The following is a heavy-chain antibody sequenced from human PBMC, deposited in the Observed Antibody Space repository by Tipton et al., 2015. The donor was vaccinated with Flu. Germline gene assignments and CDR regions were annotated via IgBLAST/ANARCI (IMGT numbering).Heavy chain of an antibody. V-gene: IGHV5-51*01. J-gene: IGHJ4*02. D-gene: IGHD4-17*01. CDR1: GDSFTTYW. CDR2: IYPADSDT. CDR3: ATTYGDYLDF. Sequence: QSGAEVKKPGESLKISRKGSGDSFTTYWIARVRQMPGKGLEWMGIIYPADSDTRYSPSFQGQVTISVDKTNSTAFLQWGSLKASDTALYYCATTYGDYLDFWGQGTLVTVSS.